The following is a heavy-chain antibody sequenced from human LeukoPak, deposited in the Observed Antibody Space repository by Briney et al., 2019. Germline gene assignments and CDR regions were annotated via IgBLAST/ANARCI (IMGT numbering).Heavy chain of an antibody. D-gene: IGHD6-13*01. CDR3: AAISSSWYSTGFDP. Sequence: SETLSFTCAVYGGSFSGYYWSWIRQPPGKGLEWIGEINHSGSTNYNPSLKSRVTISVDTSKNQFSLKLSSVTAADTAVYYCAAISSSWYSTGFDPWGQGTLVTVSS. V-gene: IGHV4-34*01. CDR2: INHSGST. CDR1: GGSFSGYY. J-gene: IGHJ5*02.